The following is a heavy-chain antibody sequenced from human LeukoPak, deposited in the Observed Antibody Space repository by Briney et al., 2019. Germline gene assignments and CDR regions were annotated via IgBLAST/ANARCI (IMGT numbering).Heavy chain of an antibody. V-gene: IGHV3-21*01. Sequence: GGSLRLSCAASGFTFSSYSMNWVRHAPGKGLEWVSSISSSSSYIYYADSVKGRFTISKDKAKNSLYLQMNSLRAEDTAVYYCARVWEGIGGYCSGGSCYSIDYWGQGTLVTVSS. D-gene: IGHD2-15*01. CDR1: GFTFSSYS. CDR3: ARVWEGIGGYCSGGSCYSIDY. J-gene: IGHJ4*02. CDR2: ISSSSSYI.